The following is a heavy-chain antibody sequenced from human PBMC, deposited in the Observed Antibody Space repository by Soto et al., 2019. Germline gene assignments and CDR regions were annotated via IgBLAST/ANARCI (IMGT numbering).Heavy chain of an antibody. V-gene: IGHV2-5*02. CDR3: AHVYWVAAGIRYYFDY. J-gene: IGHJ4*02. D-gene: IGHD1-1*01. Sequence: QITLKESSPTLVKPTQTLTLTCTFSGFSLTTDAVGVGWIRQPPGKALEWLALIYWDDDKRYSPGQKSRLTITKDASRNQVVLTLTNMDPADTATYYCAHVYWVAAGIRYYFDYWGQGTLVTVSS. CDR1: GFSLTTDAVG. CDR2: IYWDDDK.